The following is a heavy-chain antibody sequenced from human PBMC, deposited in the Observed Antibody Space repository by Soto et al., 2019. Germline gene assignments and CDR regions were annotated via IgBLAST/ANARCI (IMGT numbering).Heavy chain of an antibody. CDR1: GGTFSSYA. CDR2: IIPIFGTA. CDR3: ARVAGPSYYDYYSGMDV. Sequence: AASVKVSCKASGGTFSSYAISWVRQAPGQGLEWMGGIIPIFGTANYAQKFQGRVTITADESTSTAYMELSSLRSEDTAVYYCARVAGPSYYDYYSGMDVRGNGSKVTF. J-gene: IGHJ6*04. V-gene: IGHV1-69*13.